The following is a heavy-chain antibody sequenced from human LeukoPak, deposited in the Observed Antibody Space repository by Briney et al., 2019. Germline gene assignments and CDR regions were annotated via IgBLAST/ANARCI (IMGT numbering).Heavy chain of an antibody. CDR1: GGSISSSSYY. J-gene: IGHJ4*02. CDR3: ASDPQNETIAVAGTGY. D-gene: IGHD6-19*01. CDR2: IYYSGST. V-gene: IGHV4-39*01. Sequence: SETLSLTCTVSGGSISSSSYYWGWIRQPPGKGLEWIGNIYYSGSTYYNPSLKSRVTISVDTSKNQFSLKLSSVTAADTAVYYCASDPQNETIAVAGTGYWGQGTLVTVSS.